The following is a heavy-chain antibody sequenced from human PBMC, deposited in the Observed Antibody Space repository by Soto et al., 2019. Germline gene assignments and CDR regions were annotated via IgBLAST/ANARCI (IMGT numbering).Heavy chain of an antibody. CDR2: IYYSGST. J-gene: IGHJ6*02. D-gene: IGHD2-8*01. Sequence: SETLSLTCTVSGGSISSYYWSWIRQPPGKGLEWIGYIYYSGSTNYNPSLKSRVTISVDTSKNQFSLKLSSVTAADTAVYYCARDIMGTNYHYYGMDVWGQGTTVTVSS. V-gene: IGHV4-59*01. CDR3: ARDIMGTNYHYYGMDV. CDR1: GGSISSYY.